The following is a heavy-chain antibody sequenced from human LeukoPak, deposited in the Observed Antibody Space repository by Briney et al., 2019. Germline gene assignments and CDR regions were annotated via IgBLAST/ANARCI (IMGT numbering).Heavy chain of an antibody. J-gene: IGHJ4*02. V-gene: IGHV3-48*04. Sequence: PGGSLRLSCAASGFAFSGYNMNWVRQAPGKGLEWVSYISYNSGNMYYADSVKGRFTISRDNAKNSLYLQMNTLRAEDTAVYYCATAGLTVGIYELFDCWGQGTLVTVSS. CDR2: ISYNSGNM. CDR1: GFAFSGYN. CDR3: ATAGLTVGIYELFDC. D-gene: IGHD1-14*01.